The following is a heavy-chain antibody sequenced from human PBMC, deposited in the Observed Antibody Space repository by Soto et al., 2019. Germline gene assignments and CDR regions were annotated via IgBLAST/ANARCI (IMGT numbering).Heavy chain of an antibody. CDR1: GGSISSSGYY. J-gene: IGHJ6*02. D-gene: IGHD2-21*01. CDR3: ARHLRRGPIVKGMDV. Sequence: QLQLQESGPGLVTPSETLSLTCTVSGGSISSSGYYWGWTRQPPGKGLEWIGSIYYSGTTYYDPSLKSRVTMSVDTSKNQFSLKLSSMTAADTAVYYCARHLRRGPIVKGMDVWSQGTTVTVSS. CDR2: IYYSGTT. V-gene: IGHV4-39*01.